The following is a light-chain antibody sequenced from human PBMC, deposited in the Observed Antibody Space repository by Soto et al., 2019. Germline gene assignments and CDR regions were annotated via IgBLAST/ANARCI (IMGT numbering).Light chain of an antibody. CDR2: DTS. J-gene: IGLJ2*01. CDR3: AAWDETLKGPA. CDR1: YSNIGIND. V-gene: IGLV1-44*01. Sequence: QSVLTQPPSASGTPGQRVTVSCSGTYSNIGINDVHWYRQLSGTAPQILIYDTSQRATGVPDRFSGSRSGTSASLVISGLQPEVGAAYPCAAWDETLKGPAFAGGTKLTVL.